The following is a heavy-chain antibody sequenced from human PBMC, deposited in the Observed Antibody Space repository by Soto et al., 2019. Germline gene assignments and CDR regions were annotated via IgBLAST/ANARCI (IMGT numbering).Heavy chain of an antibody. CDR2: IIPILGIA. CDR1: GGTFSSYT. J-gene: IGHJ6*03. CDR3: ARGDCSSTSCYVDYYYYMDV. D-gene: IGHD2-2*01. V-gene: IGHV1-69*02. Sequence: QVQLVQSGAEVKKPGSSVKVSCKASGGTFSSYTISWVRQAPGQGLEWMGRIIPILGIANYAQKFQGRVTITADKSTSTAYMELSSLRSEDTAVYYCARGDCSSTSCYVDYYYYMDVWGKGTTVTGSS.